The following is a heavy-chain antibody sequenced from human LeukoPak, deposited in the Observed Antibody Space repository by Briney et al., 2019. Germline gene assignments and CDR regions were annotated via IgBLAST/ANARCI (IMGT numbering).Heavy chain of an antibody. CDR1: GFTFRNYG. D-gene: IGHD2-8*02. CDR2: IWSDGNNR. J-gene: IGHJ6*03. CDR3: AKDPGASVSGFYTDV. V-gene: IGHV3-30*02. Sequence: PGGSLRLSCAASGFTFRNYGMHWVRQATGKGLEWVSFIWSDGNNRFYADSVKGRFTISRDNSKNMLYLQMDTLRAEDTALYYCAKDPGASVSGFYTDVWGKGTTVNVSS.